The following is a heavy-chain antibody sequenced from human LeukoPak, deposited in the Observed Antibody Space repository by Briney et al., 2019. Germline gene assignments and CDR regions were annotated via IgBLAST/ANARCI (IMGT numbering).Heavy chain of an antibody. CDR2: INNDGTTT. CDR3: LSCIAPNCYEF. Sequence: PGGSLRLSCAASGFTFSTHWMHWVRQAPGKGLVWVSCINNDGTTTTYADSVKGRFTISRDNAKSTLYLQMNSLRAEDTAVYYRLSCIAPNCYEFWGQGAPVTVSS. V-gene: IGHV3-74*03. J-gene: IGHJ4*02. CDR1: GFTFSTHW. D-gene: IGHD2-2*01.